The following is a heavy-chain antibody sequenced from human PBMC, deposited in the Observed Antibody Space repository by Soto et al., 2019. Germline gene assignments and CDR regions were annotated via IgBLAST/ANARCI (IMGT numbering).Heavy chain of an antibody. CDR2: ISWNSGSI. CDR1: GFTFDDYA. J-gene: IGHJ4*02. V-gene: IGHV3-9*01. CDR3: AKDLALDY. Sequence: GGTLRLSCAASGFTFDDYAMHWVRQAPGKGLEWVSGISWNSGSIGYADSVKGRFTISRDNAKNSLYLQMNSLRAEDTALYYCAKDLALDYWGQGTLVTVSS.